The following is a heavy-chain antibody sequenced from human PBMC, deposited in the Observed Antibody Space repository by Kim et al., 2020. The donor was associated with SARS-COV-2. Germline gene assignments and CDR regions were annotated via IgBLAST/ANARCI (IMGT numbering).Heavy chain of an antibody. CDR2: IDYTGKT. CDR3: SRRIFGKGGEA. D-gene: IGHD3-3*02. Sequence: SETLSLTCTVSGDSMTRGYWNWIRQPPGKGLEWIGNIDYTGKTVYSASLRSRVTISIDMSNNQFSLKLSSVSAADMAVYFCSRRIFGKGGEAWGLGTLV. V-gene: IGHV4-59*13. J-gene: IGHJ5*02. CDR1: GDSMTRGY.